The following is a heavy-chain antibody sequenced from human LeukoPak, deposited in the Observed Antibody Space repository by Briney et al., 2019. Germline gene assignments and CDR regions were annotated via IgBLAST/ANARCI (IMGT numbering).Heavy chain of an antibody. D-gene: IGHD6-19*01. V-gene: IGHV4-4*07. CDR1: GGSISSYY. Sequence: SETLSLTCTVSGGSISSYYWSWIRQPAGKGLEWIGRIYTSGSTNYNPSLKSRVTMSVDTSKNQFSLKLSSVTAADTAIYYCARKNHMAVAGTVSWYFDRWGQGTLVTVSS. CDR2: IYTSGST. CDR3: ARKNHMAVAGTVSWYFDR. J-gene: IGHJ4*02.